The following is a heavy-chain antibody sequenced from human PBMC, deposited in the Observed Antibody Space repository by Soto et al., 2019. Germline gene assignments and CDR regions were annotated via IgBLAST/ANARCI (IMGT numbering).Heavy chain of an antibody. Sequence: QVQLVQSGAEVKKPGASVKVSCKASGYTFTSYDINWVRQATGQGLEWMGWMNPNSGNTGYAQKFQGRVTMTRNTSISTAYMELSSLRSEDTAVYYCARGPAATPYYYYYGKDVWGQGTTVTVSS. CDR2: MNPNSGNT. V-gene: IGHV1-8*01. J-gene: IGHJ6*02. CDR1: GYTFTSYD. CDR3: ARGPAATPYYYYYGKDV. D-gene: IGHD2-15*01.